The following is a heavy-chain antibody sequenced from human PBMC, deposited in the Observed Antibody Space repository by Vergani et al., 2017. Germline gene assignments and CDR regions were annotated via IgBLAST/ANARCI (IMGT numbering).Heavy chain of an antibody. Sequence: QVQLVQSGAEVKKPGSSVKVSCKASGGTFSSYAISWVRQAPGQGLEWMGRIIPIFGTANYAQKFQGRVTITADESTSTAYMELSRLRSEDTAVYYCARDRKGVGPVYGMDVWGQGTTVTVSS. D-gene: IGHD3-3*01. CDR3: ARDRKGVGPVYGMDV. CDR1: GGTFSSYA. V-gene: IGHV1-69*13. J-gene: IGHJ6*02. CDR2: IIPIFGTA.